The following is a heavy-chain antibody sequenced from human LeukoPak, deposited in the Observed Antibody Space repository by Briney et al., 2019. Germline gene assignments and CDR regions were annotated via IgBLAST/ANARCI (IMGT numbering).Heavy chain of an antibody. D-gene: IGHD3-10*01. CDR3: ARRGAWAFDI. CDR1: GGSFSGYY. J-gene: IGHJ3*02. CDR2: INHSGST. V-gene: IGHV4-34*01. Sequence: SETLSLTCAVYGGSFSGYYWSWIRQPPGKGLEWIGEINHSGSTNYNPSLKSRVTISVDTSKNQFSLKLSSVTAADTAVYYCARRGAWAFDIWGQGTMVTVSS.